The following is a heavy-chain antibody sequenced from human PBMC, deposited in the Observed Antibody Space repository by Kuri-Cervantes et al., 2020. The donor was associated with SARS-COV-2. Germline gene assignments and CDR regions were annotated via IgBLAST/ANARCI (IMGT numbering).Heavy chain of an antibody. D-gene: IGHD3-10*01. J-gene: IGHJ4*02. CDR3: AKGTTVRGVIITGPGVY. CDR2: ISYDGSNK. CDR1: GFTFSSYA. V-gene: IGHV3-30*07. Sequence: GESLKISCAASGFTFSSYAMHWVRQAPGKGLEWVAVISYDGSNKYYADSVKGRFTISRDNSKNTLYLQMNSLRAEDTAVYYCAKGTTVRGVIITGPGVYWGQGTLVTVSS.